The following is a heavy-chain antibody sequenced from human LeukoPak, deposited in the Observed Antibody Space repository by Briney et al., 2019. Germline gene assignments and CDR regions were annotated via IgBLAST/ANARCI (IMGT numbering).Heavy chain of an antibody. CDR2: ISAYNGNT. D-gene: IGHD4-23*01. V-gene: IGHV1-18*01. Sequence: ASVKVSCKASGYTFTNYGISWVRQAPGQGLEWMGWISAYNGNTNYAQKLQGRVTMTTDTSTSTAYMELRSLRSDDTAVYYCARDRTTVVPYYYYYGMDVWGQGTTVTVSS. CDR1: GYTFTNYG. CDR3: ARDRTTVVPYYYYYGMDV. J-gene: IGHJ6*02.